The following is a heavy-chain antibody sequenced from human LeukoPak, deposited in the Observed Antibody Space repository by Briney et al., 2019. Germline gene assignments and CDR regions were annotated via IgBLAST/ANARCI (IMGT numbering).Heavy chain of an antibody. CDR1: GCSIGSGYY. CDR3: ARALYSSSPFVAFDY. J-gene: IGHJ4*02. V-gene: IGHV4-38-2*02. Sequence: SETLSLTCTVSGCSIGSGYYWGWIRQPPGKGLEWIGSIYHSGSTYYNPSLKSRVTISVDTSKNQFSLKLSSVTAADTAVYYCARALYSSSPFVAFDYWGRGTLVTVSS. D-gene: IGHD6-6*01. CDR2: IYHSGST.